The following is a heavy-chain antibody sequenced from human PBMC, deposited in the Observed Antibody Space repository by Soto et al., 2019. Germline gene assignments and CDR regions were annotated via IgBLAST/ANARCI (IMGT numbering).Heavy chain of an antibody. CDR2: ISDDGSNK. D-gene: IGHD5-12*01. J-gene: IGHJ4*02. V-gene: IGHV3-30*18. CDR3: AKGRWLQSPEIDY. Sequence: QVQLVESGGGVVQPGRSLRLSCAASGFTFSSYIMHWVRQAPGKGLEWVALISDDGSNKYYADSVKGRFTISRDNSKNTLSLQMNSLRAEDTAVYYCAKGRWLQSPEIDYWGQGTLVTVSS. CDR1: GFTFSSYI.